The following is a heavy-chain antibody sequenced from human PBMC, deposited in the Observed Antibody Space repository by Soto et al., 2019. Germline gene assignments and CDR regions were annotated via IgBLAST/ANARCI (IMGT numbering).Heavy chain of an antibody. Sequence: PSETLSLTCAVYGGSFSGYYWSWIRQPPGKGLEWIGEINHSGSTNYNPSLKSRVTISVDTSKNHFSLKLSSVTAADTAVYYCARMSYSTAMVTNYYYYMDVWGKGTTVTVSS. V-gene: IGHV4-34*01. D-gene: IGHD5-18*01. J-gene: IGHJ6*03. CDR3: ARMSYSTAMVTNYYYYMDV. CDR2: INHSGST. CDR1: GGSFSGYY.